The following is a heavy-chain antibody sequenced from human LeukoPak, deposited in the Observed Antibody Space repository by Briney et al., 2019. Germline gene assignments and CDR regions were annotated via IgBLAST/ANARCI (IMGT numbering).Heavy chain of an antibody. D-gene: IGHD6-13*01. CDR3: ALTAAAGTSYYFDY. CDR2: IYYSGST. CDR1: GGSISSGGYY. V-gene: IGHV4-31*03. Sequence: SQTLSLTCTVSGGSISSGGYYWSWIRQHPGKGLEWIGYIYYSGSTYYNPSLKSRVTISVDTSKNQFSLKLSSVTAADTAVYYCALTAAAGTSYYFDYWGQGTLVTVSS. J-gene: IGHJ4*02.